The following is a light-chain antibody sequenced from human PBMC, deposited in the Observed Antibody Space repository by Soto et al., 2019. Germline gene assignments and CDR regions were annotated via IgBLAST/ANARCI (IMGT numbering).Light chain of an antibody. J-gene: IGKJ1*01. V-gene: IGKV3-15*01. CDR1: QSVSSN. Sequence: ELVITQSPATLSVSPDVLATLSGSSSQSVSSNLAWYQQKPGQAPRLLIYGASTRATGIPARFSGSGSGTEFTLTISSLQSEDFAVYYCQQYNNWPWTFGQGTKVDI. CDR3: QQYNNWPWT. CDR2: GAS.